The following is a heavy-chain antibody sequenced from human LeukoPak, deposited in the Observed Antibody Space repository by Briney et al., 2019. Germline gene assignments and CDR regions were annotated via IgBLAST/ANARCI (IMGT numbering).Heavy chain of an antibody. CDR1: GFTVSSNY. Sequence: GGSLRLSCAASGFTVSSNYMSWVRHAPGKGLEWVSVISSGGSTYYADSVKGRFTISKDNSNNTMYLQMNSLRAEDTAVYYCARSLYGDCGGGYYFDYWGQGTLVSVSS. CDR2: ISSGGST. V-gene: IGHV3-53*01. J-gene: IGHJ4*02. CDR3: ARSLYGDCGGGYYFDY. D-gene: IGHD4-17*01.